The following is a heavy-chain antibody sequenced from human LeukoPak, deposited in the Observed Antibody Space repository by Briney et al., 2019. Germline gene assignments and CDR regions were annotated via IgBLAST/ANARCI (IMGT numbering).Heavy chain of an antibody. CDR2: ISSSSSYI. D-gene: IGHD1-26*01. V-gene: IGHV3-21*01. J-gene: IGHJ4*02. CDR1: GFTFSSYA. Sequence: PGRSLRLSCAASGFTFSSYAMHWVRQAPGKGLEWVSSISSSSSYIYYADSVKGRFTISRDNAKNSVYLQMNSLRAEDTAVYYCARGGAAVDYWGQGTLVTVSS. CDR3: ARGGAAVDY.